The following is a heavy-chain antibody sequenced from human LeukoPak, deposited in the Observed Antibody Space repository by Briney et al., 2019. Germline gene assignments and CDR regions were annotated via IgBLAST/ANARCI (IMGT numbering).Heavy chain of an antibody. J-gene: IGHJ4*02. D-gene: IGHD3-16*01. V-gene: IGHV3-23*01. CDR2: ASDDGGTT. Sequence: GGSLRLSCAPSGFSFTSYAMTSVRQAPGKGLEWVSAASDDGGTTYSADSVKGRSPISRDNPKKTLYLHMNILRPGDTPVYNCSRFWGSYPSDYWGQGTLVTVSS. CDR1: GFSFTSYA. CDR3: SRFWGSYPSDY.